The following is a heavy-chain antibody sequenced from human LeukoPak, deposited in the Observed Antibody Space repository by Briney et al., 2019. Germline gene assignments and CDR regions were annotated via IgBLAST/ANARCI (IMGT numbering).Heavy chain of an antibody. CDR2: IYYSGST. CDR1: GGSISSDY. CDR3: AGEFPQCGTYYFDY. Sequence: SEALSLTCTVSGGSISSDYWSWIRQPPGEGLEWSGYIYYSGSTNYTPSLKCRVTISVETSKNQFSLNLNCVTAAATAVDYFAGEFPQCGTYYFDYWGQGTLVTVSS. V-gene: IGHV4-59*01. D-gene: IGHD6-25*01. J-gene: IGHJ4*02.